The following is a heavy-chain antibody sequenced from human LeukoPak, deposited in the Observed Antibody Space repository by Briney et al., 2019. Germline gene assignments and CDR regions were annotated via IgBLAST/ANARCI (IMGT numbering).Heavy chain of an antibody. CDR2: INQDESRK. Sequence: PGGSLRLSCAASGFTFSSYGMSWVRQAPGKGLEWVASINQDESRKHYSDSVRGRFTISRDNTRNSLFLHMDSLSVDDTAIYYCAKLIRDVTIYDFWGRGALVTVSS. CDR3: AKLIRDVTIYDF. V-gene: IGHV3-7*01. J-gene: IGHJ2*01. CDR1: GFTFSSYG. D-gene: IGHD3/OR15-3a*01.